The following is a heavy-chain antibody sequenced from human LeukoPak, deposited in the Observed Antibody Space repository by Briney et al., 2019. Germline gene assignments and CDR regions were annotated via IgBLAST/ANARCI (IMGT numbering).Heavy chain of an antibody. Sequence: ASVKVSCKASGYTFTSYDINWVRQTTGQGLEWMGWINPNSGGTNYAQTFQGRVTMTRDTSISTAYMELSRLRSGDTAVYYCARRVVVAAPFDLWGRGALVTVSS. CDR1: GYTFTSYD. D-gene: IGHD2-15*01. CDR2: INPNSGGT. CDR3: ARRVVVAAPFDL. V-gene: IGHV1-2*02. J-gene: IGHJ2*01.